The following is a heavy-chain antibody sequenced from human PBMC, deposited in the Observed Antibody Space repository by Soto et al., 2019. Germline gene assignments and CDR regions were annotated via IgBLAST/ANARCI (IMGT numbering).Heavy chain of an antibody. CDR1: GFTFSGSW. CDR3: ARGIVGSGTANDY. J-gene: IGHJ4*02. V-gene: IGHV3-74*01. CDR2: INGDGSGT. D-gene: IGHD3-10*01. Sequence: EVQLVESGGGLVQPGGSLRLSCAASGFTFSGSWMHWVRQAPGKGLVLVSRINGDGSGTSYADFVKGRLTISRDDAKNTLFLQVNGLRAEETVVYYCARGIVGSGTANDYWCQGTLVTVSS.